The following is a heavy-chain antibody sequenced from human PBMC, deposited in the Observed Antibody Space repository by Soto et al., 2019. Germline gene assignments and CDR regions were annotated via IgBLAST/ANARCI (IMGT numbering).Heavy chain of an antibody. J-gene: IGHJ3*02. V-gene: IGHV3-23*01. CDR1: GFTFRSYA. Sequence: TGGSLRLSCAASGFTFRSYAMNWVRQAPGKGLEWVSALSGSSGSTYYADSVKGRVTISRDTSTNTLYLQMNSLRAEDTAVYYWAKGISWSPALVLDIWGQGTMVTVPS. CDR3: AKGISWSPALVLDI. CDR2: LSGSSGST.